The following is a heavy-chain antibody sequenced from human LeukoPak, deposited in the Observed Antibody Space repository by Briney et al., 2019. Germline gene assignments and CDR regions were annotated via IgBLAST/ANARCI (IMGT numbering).Heavy chain of an antibody. Sequence: AGGSLRLSCAASGFTFSSNYMSWVRQAPGKGLEWVSVIYSGGSTYYADSVKGRFTISRDNSKNTLYLQMNSLRAEDTAVYYCARVSNWGVFDYWGQGTLVTVSS. CDR1: GFTFSSNY. CDR3: ARVSNWGVFDY. V-gene: IGHV3-66*01. J-gene: IGHJ4*02. D-gene: IGHD7-27*01. CDR2: IYSGGST.